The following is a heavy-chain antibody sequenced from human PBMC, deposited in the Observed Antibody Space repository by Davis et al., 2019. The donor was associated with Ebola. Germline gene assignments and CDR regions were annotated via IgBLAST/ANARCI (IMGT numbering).Heavy chain of an antibody. J-gene: IGHJ5*02. V-gene: IGHV1-3*01. Sequence: AASVKVSCKASGFILTNYAIHWVRQAPGQRLEWMGWINAGNGNTKYSQKFQGRITMTRDTSTSTVYMELSSLTSEDTAMYYCTRALGSWGQGTLVTVPP. CDR2: INAGNGNT. CDR3: TRALGS. D-gene: IGHD7-27*01. CDR1: GFILTNYA.